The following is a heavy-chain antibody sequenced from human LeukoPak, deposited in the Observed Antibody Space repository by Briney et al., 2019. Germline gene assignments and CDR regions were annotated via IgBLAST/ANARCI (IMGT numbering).Heavy chain of an antibody. CDR1: GFTFSSYA. CDR3: AKAIPPGSYCGGDCYDAFDI. D-gene: IGHD2-21*02. J-gene: IGHJ3*02. V-gene: IGHV3-9*01. CDR2: ISWSSGSI. Sequence: GGSLRLSCAASGFTFSSYAMSWVRQAPGKGLEWVSGISWSSGSIGYADSVKGRFTISRDNAKNSLYLQMNSLRAENTALYYCAKAIPPGSYCGGDCYDAFDIWGQGTMVTVSS.